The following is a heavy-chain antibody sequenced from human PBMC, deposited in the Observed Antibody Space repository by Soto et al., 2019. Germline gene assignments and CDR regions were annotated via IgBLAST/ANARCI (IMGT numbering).Heavy chain of an antibody. CDR3: ARGGWNYDCLDA. CDR1: GFAFSGYS. CDR2: ITGSGSKT. D-gene: IGHD3-3*01. V-gene: IGHV3-48*02. J-gene: IGHJ6*02. Sequence: PGGSLRLSCEASGFAFSGYSMNWVRQAPGKGLEWISCITGSGSKTYYADSVKGRFTISRDNAMNSLYLQMNSLKDDDTAVYYCARGGWNYDCLDAWGQGTTVTVSS.